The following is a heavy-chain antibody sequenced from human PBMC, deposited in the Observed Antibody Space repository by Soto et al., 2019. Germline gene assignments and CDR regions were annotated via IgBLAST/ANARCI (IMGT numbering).Heavy chain of an antibody. CDR2: ISYSGST. J-gene: IGHJ4*02. CDR3: ARVAVVTAPIFDY. Sequence: QVQLQESGPGLVKPSETLSLTCTVSGGSISSYYWSWIRQPPGKGLEWIGYISYSGSTNYNPSLKSRGTISVDTTKKQSSLNRTSVTAADTAVYYCARVAVVTAPIFDYWGQGTLVTVSS. CDR1: GGSISSYY. V-gene: IGHV4-59*01. D-gene: IGHD2-21*02.